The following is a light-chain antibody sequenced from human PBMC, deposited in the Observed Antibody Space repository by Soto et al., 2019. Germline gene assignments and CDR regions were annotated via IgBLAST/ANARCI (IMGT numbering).Light chain of an antibody. CDR3: HQSGDSPT. CDR2: GAS. V-gene: IGKV3-15*01. Sequence: ILVTQSPATLPVSPGDRATLSCRASQSVSSNLAWYQQRPGQAPRLLIHGASTRATGIPSRLSGSGSGTEFTLTIGSLQSEDFAVYYCHQSGDSPTFGQGTKVDIK. J-gene: IGKJ1*01. CDR1: QSVSSN.